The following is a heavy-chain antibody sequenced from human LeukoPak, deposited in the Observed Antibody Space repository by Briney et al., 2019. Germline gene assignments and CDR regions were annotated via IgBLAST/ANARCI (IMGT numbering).Heavy chain of an antibody. CDR1: GHSISTYH. Sequence: PSQTLSLTCSVSGHSISTYHWNWIRKPAGKGREWIGYMQSTGISKYNPSLKSRVNIFVDTSKNQFVLNLRSVTAADTAVYYCARDKRHSYGRYFDPWGQGILVTVSS. CDR3: ARDKRHSYGRYFDP. CDR2: MQSTGIS. J-gene: IGHJ4*02. D-gene: IGHD5-18*01. V-gene: IGHV4-59*01.